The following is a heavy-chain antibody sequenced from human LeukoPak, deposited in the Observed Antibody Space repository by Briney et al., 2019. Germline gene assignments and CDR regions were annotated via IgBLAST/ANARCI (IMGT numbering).Heavy chain of an antibody. CDR2: IKSKTDGGTT. V-gene: IGHV3-15*01. D-gene: IGHD2-15*01. CDR1: GFTFSNAW. CDR3: TTGIVVVVAATDDY. J-gene: IGHJ4*02. Sequence: GGSLRLSCAASGFTFSNAWMSWVRQAPGKGLEWVGRIKSKTDGGTTDYAAPVKGRFTISRDDSKNTLYLQMSSLKTEDTAVYYCTTGIVVVVAATDDYWGQGTLVTVSS.